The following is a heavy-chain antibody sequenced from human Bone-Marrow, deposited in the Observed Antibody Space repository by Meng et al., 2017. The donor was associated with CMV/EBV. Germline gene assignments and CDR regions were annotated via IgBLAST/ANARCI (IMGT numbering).Heavy chain of an antibody. CDR1: GFTFDDYT. CDR3: ARSYDSSGWGWFDP. V-gene: IGHV3-43*01. CDR2: ISWDGGST. Sequence: ETLSLTCAASGFTFDDYTMHWVRQAPGKGLEWVSLISWDGGSTYYADSVKGRFTISRDNSKNSLYLQMNSLRTEDTALYYCARSYDSSGWGWFDPWGQGNLVNVSS. D-gene: IGHD3-22*01. J-gene: IGHJ5*02.